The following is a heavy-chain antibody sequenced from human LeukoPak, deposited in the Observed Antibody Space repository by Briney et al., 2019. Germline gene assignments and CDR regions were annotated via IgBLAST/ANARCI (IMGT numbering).Heavy chain of an antibody. CDR1: GVTFSSYA. CDR2: IIPIFGTA. Sequence: SVKVSCKASGVTFSSYAISWVRQAPGQGLEWMGRIIPIFGTANYAQKFQGRVTITTDESTSTAYMELSSLRSEDTAVYYCATYYDSSGYYYHRAFDIWGQGTMVTVSS. CDR3: ATYYDSSGYYYHRAFDI. V-gene: IGHV1-69*05. D-gene: IGHD3-22*01. J-gene: IGHJ3*02.